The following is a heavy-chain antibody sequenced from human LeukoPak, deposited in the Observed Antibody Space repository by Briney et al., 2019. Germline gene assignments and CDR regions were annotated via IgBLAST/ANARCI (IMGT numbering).Heavy chain of an antibody. CDR3: ARQTYYYDSSGYRYYYYMDV. CDR2: INWNGGST. V-gene: IGHV3-20*04. J-gene: IGHJ6*03. Sequence: GGSLRLSCAASGFTFDDYGMSWVRQAPGKGLEWVSGINWNGGSTGYADSVKGRFTISRDNAKNSLYLQMNSLRAEDTALYYCARQTYYYDSSGYRYYYYMDVWGKGTTVTVSS. CDR1: GFTFDDYG. D-gene: IGHD3-22*01.